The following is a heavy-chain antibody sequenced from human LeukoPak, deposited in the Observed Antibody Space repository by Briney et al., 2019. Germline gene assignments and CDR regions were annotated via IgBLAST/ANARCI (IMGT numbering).Heavy chain of an antibody. Sequence: SETLSLTCAVSGGSISSSNWWSWVRQPPGKGLEWIGEIYHSGSTNYNPSLKSRVTISVDKSKNQFSLKLSSVTAADTAVYYCARLRIPGELRIRVTTNYYGMDVWGQGTTVTVSS. V-gene: IGHV4-4*02. CDR2: IYHSGST. D-gene: IGHD3-10*01. CDR1: GGSISSSNW. CDR3: ARLRIPGELRIRVTTNYYGMDV. J-gene: IGHJ6*02.